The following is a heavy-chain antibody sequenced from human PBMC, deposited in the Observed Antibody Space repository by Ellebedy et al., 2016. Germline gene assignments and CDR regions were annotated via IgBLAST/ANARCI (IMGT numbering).Heavy chain of an antibody. CDR1: GGSISSYY. J-gene: IGHJ6*02. CDR3: ARESRVPAAEYYYYGMDV. V-gene: IGHV4-59*12. D-gene: IGHD2-2*01. Sequence: SETLSLTXTVSGGSISSYYWSWIRQPPGKGLEWIGYIYYSGSTNYNPSLKSRVTMSVDTSKNQFSLKLSSVTAADTAVYYCARESRVPAAEYYYYGMDVWGQGTTVTVSS. CDR2: IYYSGST.